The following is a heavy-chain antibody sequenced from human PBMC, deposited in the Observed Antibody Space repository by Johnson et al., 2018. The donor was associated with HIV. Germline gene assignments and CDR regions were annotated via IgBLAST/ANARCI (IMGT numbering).Heavy chain of an antibody. Sequence: VQLVESGGGVVRPGGSLRLSCAASGFTFDDYGMSWVRQAPGKGLEWVSVISGSGGSTYYADSVKGRFTISRDNSKNTLYLQMNSLRAEDTAVYYCAKDREYSGYDWYDAFDIWGQGTMVTVSS. D-gene: IGHD5-12*01. CDR3: AKDREYSGYDWYDAFDI. J-gene: IGHJ3*02. CDR2: ISGSGGST. V-gene: IGHV3-23*04. CDR1: GFTFDDYG.